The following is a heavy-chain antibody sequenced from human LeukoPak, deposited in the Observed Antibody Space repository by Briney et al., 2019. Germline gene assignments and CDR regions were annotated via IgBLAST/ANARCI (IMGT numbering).Heavy chain of an antibody. J-gene: IGHJ6*03. CDR1: GFTFSSYA. Sequence: GGSLRLSCAASGFTFSSYAMSWVRQAPGKGLEWVSAISGSGGSTYYADSVKGRFTISRDNSKNTLYLQMNSLRAEDTAVYYCAKEELWFFEYYYYYMDVWGKGTTVTVSS. D-gene: IGHD3-10*01. CDR2: ISGSGGST. CDR3: AKEELWFFEYYYYYMDV. V-gene: IGHV3-23*01.